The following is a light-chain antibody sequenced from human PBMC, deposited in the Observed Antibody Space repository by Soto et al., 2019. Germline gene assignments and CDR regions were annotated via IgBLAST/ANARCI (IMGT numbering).Light chain of an antibody. J-gene: IGKJ5*01. CDR1: QSVVNNY. CDR2: RAS. Sequence: ENVLTQSPDTLSLSPGERATLSCRAGQSVVNNYLAWYQQKPGQAPRLLMYRASTRATGIADRFSGSGSGTAFTLTINRLEPEDFAVYYCQHYGSTVITFAQGTRLEMK. CDR3: QHYGSTVIT. V-gene: IGKV3-20*01.